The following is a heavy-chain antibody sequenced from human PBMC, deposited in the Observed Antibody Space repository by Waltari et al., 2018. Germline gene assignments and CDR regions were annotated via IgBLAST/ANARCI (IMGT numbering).Heavy chain of an antibody. V-gene: IGHV3-33*08. J-gene: IGHJ6*02. CDR3: ARTDPGMDV. CDR2: IWYDGSQQ. CDR1: GFTFGTYG. Sequence: QVRLEESGGGVVQPGGSLRLSCAASGFTFGTYGMHWLRQIPGKGLEWLAVIWYDGSQQYYRDSVKGRFIISRDNSKNTLYLQMNSLGVEDTGVYFCARTDPGMDVWGQGTTVSVSS.